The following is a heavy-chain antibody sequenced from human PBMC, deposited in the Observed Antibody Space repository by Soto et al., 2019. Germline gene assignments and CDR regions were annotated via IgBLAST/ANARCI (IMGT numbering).Heavy chain of an antibody. CDR3: ARESITMFRGITIFDI. Sequence: GGSLRLSCAASGFTFSTYGMIWVRQAPGKGLEWVSGISNSGNTFYADSVKGRFTISRDISKNTLYLQMNSLRAEDTAVYYCARESITMFRGITIFDIWGQGTMVTVSS. CDR2: ISNSGNT. J-gene: IGHJ3*02. D-gene: IGHD3-10*01. CDR1: GFTFSTYG. V-gene: IGHV3-23*01.